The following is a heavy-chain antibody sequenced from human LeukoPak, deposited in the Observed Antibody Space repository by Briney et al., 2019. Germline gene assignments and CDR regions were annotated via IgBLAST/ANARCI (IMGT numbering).Heavy chain of an antibody. D-gene: IGHD3-3*01. CDR3: ARATAYYDFWSGYLDYFDY. CDR2: INAGNGNT. CDR1: GYTFTSYA. Sequence: ASVKVSCKASGYTFTSYAMHWVRQAPGQRLEWMGWINAGNGNTKYSQEFQGRVTITRDTSASTAYMELSNLRSEDMAVYYCARATAYYDFWSGYLDYFDYWGQGTLVTVSS. V-gene: IGHV1-3*03. J-gene: IGHJ4*02.